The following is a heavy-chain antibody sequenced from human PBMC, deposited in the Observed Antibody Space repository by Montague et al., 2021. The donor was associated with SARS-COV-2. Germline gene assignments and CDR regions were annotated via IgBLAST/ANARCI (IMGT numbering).Heavy chain of an antibody. CDR3: ARVMSDSSGYSGYGMDV. CDR2: IHSGGET. CDR1: GITVSTNY. D-gene: IGHD3-22*01. Sequence: SLRLSCAASGITVSTNYMNWVRQAPGQGLEWVSVIHSGGETYYADSVKGRFTTSRDGPENTLYLQMSSLSPEDTAVYYCARVMSDSSGYSGYGMDVWGQGTTGPVSS. V-gene: IGHV3-66*02. J-gene: IGHJ6*02.